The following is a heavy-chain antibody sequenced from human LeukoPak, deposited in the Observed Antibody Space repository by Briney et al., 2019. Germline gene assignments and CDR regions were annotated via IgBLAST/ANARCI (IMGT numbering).Heavy chain of an antibody. CDR3: ARGVRGGLDY. CDR2: IYYSGST. D-gene: IGHD3-16*01. CDR1: GGSISSYY. Sequence: SETLSLTCTVSGGSISSYYWSWLRQPPGKGLEWIGYIYYSGSTNYNPSLKSRVTISVNTSKNQSSLKLSSVPAADTAVYYCARGVRGGLDYWGQGTLVTVSS. V-gene: IGHV4-59*01. J-gene: IGHJ4*02.